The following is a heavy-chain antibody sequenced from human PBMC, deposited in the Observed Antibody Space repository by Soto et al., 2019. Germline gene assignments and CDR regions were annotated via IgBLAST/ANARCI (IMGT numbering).Heavy chain of an antibody. V-gene: IGHV3-11*01. J-gene: IGHJ4*02. CDR3: ARFRNYYGSGSYRNDFDY. CDR1: GFTFSDYY. D-gene: IGHD3-10*01. CDR2: ISSSGSTI. Sequence: GGSLRLSCAASGFTFSDYYMSWIRQAPGKGLEWVSYISSSGSTIYYADSVKGRFTISRDNAKNSLYLQMNSLRAEDTAVYYCARFRNYYGSGSYRNDFDYWGQGTLVTVSS.